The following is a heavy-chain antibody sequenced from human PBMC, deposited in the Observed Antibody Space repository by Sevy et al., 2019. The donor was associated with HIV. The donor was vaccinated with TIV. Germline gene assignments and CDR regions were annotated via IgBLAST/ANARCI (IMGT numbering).Heavy chain of an antibody. J-gene: IGHJ4*02. CDR3: ARVREDTAMVSALY. CDR2: ISRGSSYI. V-gene: IGHV3-21*01. Sequence: GGSLRLSCAASGFTFSRYSMNWVRQAPGKGLEWVSSISRGSSYIFYANSVKGRFTVSRDNAKNSLYLQMNSLRAEDTAVYYCARVREDTAMVSALYWGQGILVTVSS. CDR1: GFTFSRYS. D-gene: IGHD5-18*01.